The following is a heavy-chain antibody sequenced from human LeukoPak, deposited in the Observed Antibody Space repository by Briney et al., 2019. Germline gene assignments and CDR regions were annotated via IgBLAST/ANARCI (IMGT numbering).Heavy chain of an antibody. D-gene: IGHD3-10*02. CDR1: GFSISSNY. V-gene: IGHV3-53*01. CDR3: ARDDYGRADY. CDR2: IYSGGST. Sequence: GGSLSLSCVVSGFSISSNYMSWVRQAPGKGLEWVSVIYSGGSTYYADSVKGRFTISRDNSKNTLYLQTNSLRAEDTAVYYCARDDYGRADYWGQGTLVTVSS. J-gene: IGHJ4*02.